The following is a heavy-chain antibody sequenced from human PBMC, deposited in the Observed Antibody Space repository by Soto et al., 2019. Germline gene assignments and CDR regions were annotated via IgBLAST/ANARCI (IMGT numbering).Heavy chain of an antibody. CDR2: IYYSGST. Sequence: SETLSLTCTVSGGSISSRGYYWSWIRQHPGKGLEWIGYIYYSGSTYYNPSLKSRVTISVDTSKNQFSLKLSSVTAADTAVYYCVRSNPYYDILTGDHKPTDVWGKGTTVTVS. CDR1: GGSISSRGYY. D-gene: IGHD3-9*01. V-gene: IGHV4-31*03. CDR3: VRSNPYYDILTGDHKPTDV. J-gene: IGHJ6*03.